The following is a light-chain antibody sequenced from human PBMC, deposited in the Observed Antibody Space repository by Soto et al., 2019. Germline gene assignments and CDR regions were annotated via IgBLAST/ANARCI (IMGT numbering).Light chain of an antibody. CDR2: DAS. CDR3: QQRSNWLIT. CDR1: QSVSSY. Sequence: EIVLTQSPATLSLSPGERATLSCRASQSVSSYLAWYQQKPGQAPRLLIYDASNRATGIPARFSGSGSGTDVTLTIRSLEPEDFAVYYCQQRSNWLITFGQGTRLEIK. J-gene: IGKJ5*01. V-gene: IGKV3-11*01.